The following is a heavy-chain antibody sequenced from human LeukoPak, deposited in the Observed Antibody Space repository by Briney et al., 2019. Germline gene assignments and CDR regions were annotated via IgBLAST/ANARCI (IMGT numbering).Heavy chain of an antibody. Sequence: SETPSLTCTVSGGSISSSSYHWGWIRQPPGKGLEWIGSIFYNGNNYYNPSLESRVTISSDPSRNQFFLKLSSVTAADTAVYYCVRPTSPTIIAAGYYFDYWGQGVLVTVST. J-gene: IGHJ4*02. D-gene: IGHD3-22*01. CDR2: IFYNGNN. CDR1: GGSISSSSYH. CDR3: VRPTSPTIIAAGYYFDY. V-gene: IGHV4-39*01.